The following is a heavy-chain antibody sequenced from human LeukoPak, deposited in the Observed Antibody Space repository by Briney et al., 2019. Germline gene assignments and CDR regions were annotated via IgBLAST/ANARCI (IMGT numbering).Heavy chain of an antibody. V-gene: IGHV3-30*18. CDR3: AKDGVGSRASFDY. CDR1: GFAFSSYG. J-gene: IGHJ4*02. CDR2: ISYDGSNK. Sequence: QSGRSLRLSCAASGFAFSSYGMHWVRQAPGKGLEWVAVISYDGSNKYYADSVKGRFTISRDNSKNTLYLQMNSLRAEDTAVYYCAKDGVGSRASFDYWGQGTLVTVSS. D-gene: IGHD1-26*01.